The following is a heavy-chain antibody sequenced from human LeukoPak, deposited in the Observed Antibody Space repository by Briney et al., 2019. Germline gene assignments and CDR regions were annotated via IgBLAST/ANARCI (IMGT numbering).Heavy chain of an antibody. D-gene: IGHD6-13*01. Sequence: SQTLSLTCAVSGGSISSGGYSWSWIRQPPGKGLEWIGYIYHSGSTYYNPSLKSRVTISVDRSKNQFSLKLSSVTAADTAVYYCAREGIAAAGFFDYWGQGTLVTVSS. CDR2: IYHSGST. V-gene: IGHV4-30-2*01. CDR1: GGSISSGGYS. J-gene: IGHJ4*02. CDR3: AREGIAAAGFFDY.